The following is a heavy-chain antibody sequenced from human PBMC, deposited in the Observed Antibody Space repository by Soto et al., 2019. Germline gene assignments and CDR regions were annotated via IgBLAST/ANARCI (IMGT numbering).Heavy chain of an antibody. V-gene: IGHV4-34*01. CDR1: GGSFSGYY. CDR2: INHSGST. J-gene: IGHJ1*01. Sequence: QVQLQQWGAGLLKPSETLSLTCAVYGGSFSGYYWSWIRQPPGKGLEWIGEINHSGSTNYNPSLKSRVTISVDTSKNQFSLKLSSVTAADTAVYYCARYYGGIRRPEAAEYFQHWGQGTLVTVSS. D-gene: IGHD4-17*01. CDR3: ARYYGGIRRPEAAEYFQH.